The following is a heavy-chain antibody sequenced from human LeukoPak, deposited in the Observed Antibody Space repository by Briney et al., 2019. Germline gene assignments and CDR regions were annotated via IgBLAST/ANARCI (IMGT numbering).Heavy chain of an antibody. CDR2: MNPQSGDT. Sequence: ASVKVSCKASGYTFTSYDINWVRQATGQGLEWMGWMNPQSGDTDYAQKFQGRVTMTRDNSISTAYMELSSLRSEDTAVYYCARSSRSYYYYYMDVWGKGTTVTISS. J-gene: IGHJ6*03. CDR1: GYTFTSYD. CDR3: ARSSRSYYYYYMDV. V-gene: IGHV1-8*01.